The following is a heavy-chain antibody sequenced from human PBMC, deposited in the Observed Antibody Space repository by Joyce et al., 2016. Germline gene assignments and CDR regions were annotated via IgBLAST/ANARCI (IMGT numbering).Heavy chain of an antibody. CDR2: IISVFGMP. J-gene: IGHJ6*02. D-gene: IGHD6-19*01. CDR1: GGTFSSYV. V-gene: IGHV1-69*01. CDR3: ARGAVAGNNYYYGMDV. Sequence: QVQLVQSGTEVKKPGSSVRVSCTASGGTFSSYVINWVRRAPGQGLAWMGAIISVFGMPNYAQKFQCRVTVTAEESTSTAYMELSGLRSQDTATYYCARGAVAGNNYYYGMDVWGQGTTVTVSS.